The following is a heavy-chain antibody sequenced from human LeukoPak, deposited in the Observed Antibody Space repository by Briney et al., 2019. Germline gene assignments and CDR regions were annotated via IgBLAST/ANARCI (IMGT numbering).Heavy chain of an antibody. J-gene: IGHJ4*02. D-gene: IGHD2-8*01. Sequence: PSETLSLTCAVYGGSFSGYYWSWIRQPPGKGLEWIGEINHSGSTNYNPSLKSRVTISVDTSKNQFSLKLSSVTAADTAVYYCARGGVALFHYWGQGTLVTVSS. CDR2: INHSGST. CDR3: ARGGVALFHY. V-gene: IGHV4-34*01. CDR1: GGSFSGYY.